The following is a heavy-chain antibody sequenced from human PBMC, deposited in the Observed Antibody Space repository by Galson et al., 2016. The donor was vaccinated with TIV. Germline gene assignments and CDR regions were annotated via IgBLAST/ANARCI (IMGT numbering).Heavy chain of an antibody. Sequence: SVKVSCKASGGTFSSFVVTWVRQAPGQGLEWMGGIIPLFSEAHYAQKFQGRVTISADESTSTVYMELRSLRSGDTAVYYCAKCRNTAMDTYYYYYGLDVWGQGTTVTVSS. J-gene: IGHJ6*02. CDR2: IIPLFSEA. CDR3: AKCRNTAMDTYYYYYGLDV. CDR1: GGTFSSFV. D-gene: IGHD5-18*01. V-gene: IGHV1-69*13.